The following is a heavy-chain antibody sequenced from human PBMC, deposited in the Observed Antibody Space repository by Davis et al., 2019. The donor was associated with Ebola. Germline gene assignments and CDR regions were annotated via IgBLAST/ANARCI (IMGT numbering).Heavy chain of an antibody. J-gene: IGHJ6*02. CDR2: ISSSGSII. Sequence: GESLKISCAASGFTFSDHYMGWIRQAPGKGLEWVSYISSSGSIIYYADSVKGRFTISRDNAKNSLYLQMNSLRAEDTAVYYCAGWCYYYYGMDVWGQGTTVTVSS. V-gene: IGHV3-11*01. D-gene: IGHD2-15*01. CDR3: AGWCYYYYGMDV. CDR1: GFTFSDHY.